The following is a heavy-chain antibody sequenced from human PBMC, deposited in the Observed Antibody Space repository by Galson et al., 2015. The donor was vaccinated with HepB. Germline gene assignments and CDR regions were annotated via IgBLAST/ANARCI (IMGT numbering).Heavy chain of an antibody. D-gene: IGHD6-19*01. CDR3: ACDQPFRGYSSGWPQGY. J-gene: IGHJ4*02. CDR2: INAGNGNT. CDR1: GYTFTSYA. V-gene: IGHV1-3*01. Sequence: SVKVSCKASGYTFTSYAMHWVRQAPGQRLEWMGWINAGNGNTKYSQKFQGRVTITRDTSASTAYMELSSLRSEDTAVYCCACDQPFRGYSSGWPQGYWGQGTLVTVSS.